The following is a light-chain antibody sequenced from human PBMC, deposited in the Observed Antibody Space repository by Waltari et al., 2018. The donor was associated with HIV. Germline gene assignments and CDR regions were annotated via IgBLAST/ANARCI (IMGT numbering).Light chain of an antibody. J-gene: IGLJ3*02. Sequence: SYVLTQPPSVSVAPGQTARITCGGNNIGSKRGHWYQQKPGQAPVLVVYDDTDRPSGIPERFSGSNSGNTATLTISRVEAGDEADYYCQVWDTSGDPWVFGGGTKLTVL. V-gene: IGLV3-21*02. CDR3: QVWDTSGDPWV. CDR1: NIGSKR. CDR2: DDT.